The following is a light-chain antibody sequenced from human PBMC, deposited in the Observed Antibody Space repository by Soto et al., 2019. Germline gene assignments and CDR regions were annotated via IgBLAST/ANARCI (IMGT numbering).Light chain of an antibody. CDR3: QQRSNWT. Sequence: EIVLTQSPATLSLSPGERATLSCRARQSVSSYLAWYQRKPGQAPRLLIYDASNRATGIPARFSGSGSGTDFTLTISSLEPEDFAVYYCQQRSNWTFGGGTKVEIK. V-gene: IGKV3-11*01. CDR1: QSVSSY. J-gene: IGKJ4*01. CDR2: DAS.